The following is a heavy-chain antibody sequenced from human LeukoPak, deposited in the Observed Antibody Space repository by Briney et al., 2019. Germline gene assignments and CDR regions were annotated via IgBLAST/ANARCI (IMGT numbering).Heavy chain of an antibody. D-gene: IGHD3-22*01. J-gene: IGHJ4*02. V-gene: IGHV3-30*02. Sequence: GGSLRLSCVASGFSFSSHGMHWVRQAPGKGLEWVAFIRYDGSNKYHADSVKGRFTISRDNSKNTLYLQMNSLRPEDTAVYYCANNSPGISYYSFHYWGQGTLVTVSS. CDR2: IRYDGSNK. CDR1: GFSFSSHG. CDR3: ANNSPGISYYSFHY.